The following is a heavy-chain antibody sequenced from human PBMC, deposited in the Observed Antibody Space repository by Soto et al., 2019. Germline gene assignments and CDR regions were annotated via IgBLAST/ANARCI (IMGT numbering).Heavy chain of an antibody. CDR3: ARVSGDFWSGYSYFDY. Sequence: WVRQAPGKGLEWVSVIYSGGSTYYADSVKGRFTISRDNSKNTLYLQMNSLRAEDTAVYYCARVSGDFWSGYSYFDYWGQGTLVTVSS. CDR2: IYSGGST. J-gene: IGHJ4*02. D-gene: IGHD3-3*01. V-gene: IGHV3-53*01.